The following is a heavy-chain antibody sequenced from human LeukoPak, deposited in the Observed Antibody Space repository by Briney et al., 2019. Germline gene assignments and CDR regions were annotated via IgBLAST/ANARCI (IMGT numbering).Heavy chain of an antibody. CDR2: ISSSSSYI. D-gene: IGHD1-26*01. Sequence: GGSLRLSCAASGFTFSSYSMNWVRQAPGKGLEWVSSISSSSSYIYYADSVKGRFTISRDNSKNTLYLQMNSLRAEDTAVYYCARGSGSYLYYFDSWGQGTLVTVSS. CDR1: GFTFSSYS. V-gene: IGHV3-21*01. J-gene: IGHJ4*02. CDR3: ARGSGSYLYYFDS.